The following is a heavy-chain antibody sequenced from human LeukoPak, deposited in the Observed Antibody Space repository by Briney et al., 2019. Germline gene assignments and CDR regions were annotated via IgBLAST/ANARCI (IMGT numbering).Heavy chain of an antibody. D-gene: IGHD6-13*01. CDR2: LFHSGTP. V-gene: IGHV4-59*08. Sequence: SETLSLTCTVSGGSISSYYWSWIRQPPGKGLEWIGYLFHSGTPRYNPSLKSRVTISADTSKNQFFPTLNSTTAADTAVYYCARRRGWKQQLVYFDYWGQGTLATVSS. CDR1: GGSISSYY. CDR3: ARRRGWKQQLVYFDY. J-gene: IGHJ4*02.